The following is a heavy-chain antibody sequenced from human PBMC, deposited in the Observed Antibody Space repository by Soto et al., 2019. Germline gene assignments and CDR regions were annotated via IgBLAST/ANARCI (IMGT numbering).Heavy chain of an antibody. CDR1: GFSFTSSA. V-gene: IGHV1-58*01. CDR2: IVVGSGNT. D-gene: IGHD3-22*01. CDR3: ARGRTFDKSNPHTMDV. Sequence: GASVKVSCKASGFSFTSSAVQWVRQARGQGLEWIGWIVVGSGNTDYTRKFQEGVTITRDTSTNTVYMELSSLRSEDTAVYYCARGRTFDKSNPHTMDVWGQGTTVTVSS. J-gene: IGHJ6*02.